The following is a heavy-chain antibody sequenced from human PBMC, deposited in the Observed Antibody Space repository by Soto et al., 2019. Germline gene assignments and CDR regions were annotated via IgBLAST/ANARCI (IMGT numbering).Heavy chain of an antibody. J-gene: IGHJ5*02. CDR2: INAGNGNT. CDR3: ARDSGYCSGGSCYHGFDP. CDR1: GYTFTSYA. V-gene: IGHV1-3*01. D-gene: IGHD2-15*01. Sequence: ASVKVSCKASGYTFTSYAMHWVRQAPGQRLEWMGWINAGNGNTKYSQKYQGRVTITRDTSASTAYMELSSLRSEDTAVYYCARDSGYCSGGSCYHGFDPWGQGTLVTVSS.